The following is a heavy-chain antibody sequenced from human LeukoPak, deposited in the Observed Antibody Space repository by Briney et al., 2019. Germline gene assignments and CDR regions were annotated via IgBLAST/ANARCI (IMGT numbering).Heavy chain of an antibody. CDR2: VYYDGST. J-gene: IGHJ4*02. V-gene: IGHV4-59*01. CDR3: ARHPPATGRFDY. CDR1: GGSIIYYY. D-gene: IGHD1-14*01. Sequence: SETLSLTCTVSGGSIIYYYWSWIRQPPEKGLEWIGYVYYDGSTNYNPSLKSRVTMSVDTSKNQLSLKLSSVTAADTAVYYCARHPPATGRFDYWGRGTLGTVSS.